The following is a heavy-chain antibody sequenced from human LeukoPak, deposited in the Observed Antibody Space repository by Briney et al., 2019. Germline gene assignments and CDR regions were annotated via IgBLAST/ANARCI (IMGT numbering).Heavy chain of an antibody. CDR1: GGSVSSGSYY. CDR2: IHYSGST. J-gene: IGHJ6*02. D-gene: IGHD2-2*01. V-gene: IGHV4-31*03. Sequence: SQTLSLTCTVSGGSVSSGSYYWSWIRQHPGKGLEWIGYIHYSGSTHYNPSLKSRLTISVDTSKNQFSLKLSSVTAADTAVYYCARGVFHSGTSPRYGVDVWGQGTTVTVSS. CDR3: ARGVFHSGTSPRYGVDV.